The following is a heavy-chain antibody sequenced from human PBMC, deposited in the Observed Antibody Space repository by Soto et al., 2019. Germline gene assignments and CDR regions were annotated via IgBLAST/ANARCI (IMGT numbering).Heavy chain of an antibody. Sequence: PSETLSLTCTVSGGSISSSSYYWGWIRQPPGKGLEWIGSIYYSGSTHYNPSLKSRVTISVDTSKNQFSLKLSSVTAADTAVYYCARWGIAVAGTDMAAFDIWGQGTMVTVSS. CDR1: GGSISSSSYY. D-gene: IGHD6-19*01. V-gene: IGHV4-39*01. CDR3: ARWGIAVAGTDMAAFDI. J-gene: IGHJ3*02. CDR2: IYYSGST.